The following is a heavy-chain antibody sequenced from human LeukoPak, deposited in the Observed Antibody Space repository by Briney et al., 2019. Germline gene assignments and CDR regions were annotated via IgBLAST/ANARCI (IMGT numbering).Heavy chain of an antibody. Sequence: KSGGSLRLSCAASGFTFSNAWMSWVRQAPGKGLEWVGRIKSKTDGGTTDYAEPVKGRFTISRDDSKKTLYLQMNSLKTEDTALYYGAAVSVDYGDSSFDFWGQGTLVTVSS. J-gene: IGHJ4*02. CDR2: IKSKTDGGTT. CDR1: GFTFSNAW. CDR3: AAVSVDYGDSSFDF. V-gene: IGHV3-15*01. D-gene: IGHD4/OR15-4a*01.